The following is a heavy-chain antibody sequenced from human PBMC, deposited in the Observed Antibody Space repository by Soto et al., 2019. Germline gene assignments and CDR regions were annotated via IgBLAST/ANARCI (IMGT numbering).Heavy chain of an antibody. CDR2: IKKDESEK. CDR3: AMEGDVLTTSTTEFYYGIDV. J-gene: IGHJ6*02. D-gene: IGHD4-17*01. V-gene: IGHV3-7*04. Sequence: VQVVASGGGLVQPGGSLRLSCTASGFTFSNYWMRWFRQAPGKGLECVAKIKKDESEKHYVDSGKGLFTISRTNARESPYLLMDSLRGADTAVYYCAMEGDVLTTSTTEFYYGIDVWGRGATVTVS. CDR1: GFTFSNYW.